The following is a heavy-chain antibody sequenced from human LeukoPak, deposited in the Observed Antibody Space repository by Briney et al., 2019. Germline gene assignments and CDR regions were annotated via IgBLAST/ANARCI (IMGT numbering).Heavy chain of an antibody. Sequence: ASVKVSCKASGYTFTSYDFNWVRQAPGQGLEWMGWIHTNTGNPTYAQGFTGRFVFSLDTSVSTTYLQINSLKAEDTAVYYCALSISIAAATVFSWGQGTLVTVSS. CDR1: GYTFTSYD. V-gene: IGHV7-4-1*02. CDR3: ALSISIAAATVFS. CDR2: IHTNTGNP. J-gene: IGHJ4*02. D-gene: IGHD6-13*01.